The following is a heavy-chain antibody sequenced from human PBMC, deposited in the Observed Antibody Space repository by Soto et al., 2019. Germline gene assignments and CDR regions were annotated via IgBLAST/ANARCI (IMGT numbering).Heavy chain of an antibody. CDR1: GFTFSSYG. V-gene: IGHV3-30*18. Sequence: GGSLRLSCAASGFTFSSYGMHWVRQAPGKGLEWVAVISYDGSNKYYADSVKGRFTISRDNSKNTLYLQMNSLRAEDTAVYYCAKAAPNDFWSGDAFDIWGQGTMVTVSS. D-gene: IGHD3-3*01. CDR2: ISYDGSNK. CDR3: AKAAPNDFWSGDAFDI. J-gene: IGHJ3*02.